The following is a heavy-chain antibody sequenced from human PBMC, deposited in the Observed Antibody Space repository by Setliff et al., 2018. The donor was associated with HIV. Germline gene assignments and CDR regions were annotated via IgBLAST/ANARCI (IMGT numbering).Heavy chain of an antibody. D-gene: IGHD3-10*01. CDR3: AKEFEDLSGAY. J-gene: IGHJ4*02. CDR2: IWYDGSIE. V-gene: IGHV3-33*06. CDR1: EFTFSSYA. Sequence: PGGSLRLSCAASEFTFSSYAMHWVRQAAGKGLEWVAVIWYDGSIEYYADSVKGRFTISRDNSKNTLYLQMNSLRAEDTATYYCAKEFEDLSGAYWGQGTLVTVSS.